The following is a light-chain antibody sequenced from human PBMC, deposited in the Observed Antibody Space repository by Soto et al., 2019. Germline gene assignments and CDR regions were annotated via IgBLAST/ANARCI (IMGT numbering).Light chain of an antibody. CDR2: EVG. J-gene: IGLJ1*01. CDR1: SSDVGGHNH. V-gene: IGLV2-14*01. Sequence: QSVLTQPASVSGSPGQSITISCTGSSSDVGGHNHVSWYQQHPGKAPKLIIYEVGNRPSGVSNRFSGSKSGNTASLTISGFQAEDEADYYCNSYTSSSTHVFGTGTKLPS. CDR3: NSYTSSSTHV.